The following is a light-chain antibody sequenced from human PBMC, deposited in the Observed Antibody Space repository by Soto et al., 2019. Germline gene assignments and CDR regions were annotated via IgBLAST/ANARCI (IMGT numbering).Light chain of an antibody. Sequence: DIQITQFPSTLSASVGDKVTIKSRASPSISTWLAWYQQNPGKAPKLLIYSASDLESGVPSRFSGSGFGTEFTLTITSLQPDDFATYYCQQYNSYSTFGPATFGQGTKV. CDR2: SAS. CDR1: PSISTW. V-gene: IGKV1-5*03. J-gene: IGKJ1*01. CDR3: QQYNSYSTFGPAT.